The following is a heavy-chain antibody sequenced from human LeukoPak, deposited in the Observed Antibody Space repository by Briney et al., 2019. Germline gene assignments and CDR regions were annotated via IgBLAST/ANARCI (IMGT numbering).Heavy chain of an antibody. Sequence: GGSLSLSCAASGFTFSSYSMNWVRQAPGKGLEWVSSISSSSSYIYYADSVKGRFTISRDDAKNSLYLQMNSLRAEDTAVYYCAKDRSGSYSQGLDYWGQGTLVTVSS. J-gene: IGHJ4*02. CDR3: AKDRSGSYSQGLDY. CDR2: ISSSSSYI. CDR1: GFTFSSYS. D-gene: IGHD1-26*01. V-gene: IGHV3-21*01.